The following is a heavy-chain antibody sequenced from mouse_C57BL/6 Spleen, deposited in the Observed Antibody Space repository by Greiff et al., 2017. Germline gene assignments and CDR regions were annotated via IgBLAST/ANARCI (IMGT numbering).Heavy chain of an antibody. J-gene: IGHJ4*01. Sequence: VQLHQSGADLAKPGASVTLSCKASVYTFTSYWMHWVKQRPGQGLEWIGYINPSSGYTKYNQKFKDKATLTADKSSSTAYMQMSSLTYEDSAVYYCANLLLQMDYWGQGTSVTVSS. CDR1: VYTFTSYW. CDR2: INPSSGYT. V-gene: IGHV1-7*01. D-gene: IGHD1-1*01. CDR3: ANLLLQMDY.